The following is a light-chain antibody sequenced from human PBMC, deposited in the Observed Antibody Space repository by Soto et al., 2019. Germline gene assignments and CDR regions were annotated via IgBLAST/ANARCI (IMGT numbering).Light chain of an antibody. J-gene: IGKJ4*01. CDR3: MQRIELPLT. CDR1: QSLLDSDDGNTY. CDR2: TVS. Sequence: DIVMTQTPLSLPVTPGEPASISCRSSQSLLDSDDGNTYLDWYLQKPGQSPQLLIYTVSYRASGVPDRFSGSGSGTDFTLKISRVEAEDVGVYYCMQRIELPLTFGGGTKVDIK. V-gene: IGKV2-40*01.